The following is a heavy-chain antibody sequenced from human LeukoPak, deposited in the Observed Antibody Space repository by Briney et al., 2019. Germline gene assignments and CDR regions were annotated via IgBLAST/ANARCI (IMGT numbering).Heavy chain of an antibody. V-gene: IGHV4-34*01. CDR2: INHSGTT. J-gene: IGHJ6*03. CDR3: ASSRGYSSSLWYYYMDV. Sequence: SETLSLTCAVYVDSFSGYYWSWIRQPPGKGLEWIGEINHSGTTNYNPSLKSRVTISIDTSKNQFSLKLSSVTAADTGVYYCASSRGYSSSLWYYYMDVWGKGTTVTVSS. CDR1: VDSFSGYY. D-gene: IGHD6-13*01.